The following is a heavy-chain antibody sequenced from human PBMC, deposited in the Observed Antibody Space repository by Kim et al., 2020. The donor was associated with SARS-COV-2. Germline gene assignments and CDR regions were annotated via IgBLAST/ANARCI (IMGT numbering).Heavy chain of an antibody. CDR1: GFTFSSCS. J-gene: IGHJ4*02. V-gene: IGHV3-21*01. CDR3: ARGSQWVLGVSDY. CDR2: ISGSSSDI. Sequence: GGSLRLSCAASGFTFSSCSMNWVRQAPGKGLEWVSSISGSSSDIYYTDSVKGRFTISRDNAKNSLYLQMNSLRAEDTAVYFCARGSQWVLGVSDYWGQGTLVTVSS. D-gene: IGHD3-3*02.